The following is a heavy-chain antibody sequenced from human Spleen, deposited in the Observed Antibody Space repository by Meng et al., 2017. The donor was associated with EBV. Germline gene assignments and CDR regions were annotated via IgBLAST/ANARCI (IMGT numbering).Heavy chain of an antibody. CDR2: IDHRGSP. D-gene: IGHD3-16*01. CDR1: GGSFSDYY. J-gene: IGHJ4*02. V-gene: IGHV4-34*01. CDR3: ARGDDYRYAY. Sequence: QGALQQWGAGLLKPSETLAPTCAFYGGSFSDYYWSWIRQPPGKGLEWIGEIDHRGSPNYNPSLMSRVTISLDTSRNHFSLELTSVTDADTAVYYCARGDDYRYAYWGQGTLVTVSS.